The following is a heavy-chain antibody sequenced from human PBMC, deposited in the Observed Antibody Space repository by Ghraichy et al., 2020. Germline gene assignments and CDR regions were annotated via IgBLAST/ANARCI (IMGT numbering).Heavy chain of an antibody. D-gene: IGHD6-19*01. Sequence: GESLRLSCAASGFSFSSYGMHWVRQAPGKGLEWVATIWFDGSKKHYADSVTGRFTISRDNSKDTLYLQMNSLRVEDRALYYCARDKGAFSSAWYSFDSWGQGTLVTVPS. CDR2: IWFDGSKK. J-gene: IGHJ4*02. CDR3: ARDKGAFSSAWYSFDS. V-gene: IGHV3-33*01. CDR1: GFSFSSYG.